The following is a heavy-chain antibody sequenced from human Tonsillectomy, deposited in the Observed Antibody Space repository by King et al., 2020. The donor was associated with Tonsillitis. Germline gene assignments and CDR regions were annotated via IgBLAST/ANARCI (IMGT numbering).Heavy chain of an antibody. Sequence: QLQESGPGLVKPSQTLSLTCTVSGGSISSGDYYWSWIRQPPGKGLEWIGYIYYSGSTYYNPSLKSRITFSVDTSKNQFSLKLSSVTAADTAVYFCAREVDYGELSDHLRYSFDSWGQGTLVTVSS. CDR3: AREVDYGELSDHLRYSFDS. V-gene: IGHV4-30-4*01. J-gene: IGHJ4*02. D-gene: IGHD3-10*01. CDR2: IYYSGST. CDR1: GGSISSGDYY.